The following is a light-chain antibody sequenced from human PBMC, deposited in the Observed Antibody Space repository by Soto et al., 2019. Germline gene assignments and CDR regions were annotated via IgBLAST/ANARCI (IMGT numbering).Light chain of an antibody. Sequence: DIQMTQSPSSLSASVGDRVTITCRASQSISSYLNRYQQKPGKAPKLLIYAASSLQSGVPSRFSDSGSGTDFTLIISSLQPEDCATYYCQQSYSTSGPFGQGTKVELK. CDR3: QQSYSTSGP. V-gene: IGKV1-39*01. J-gene: IGKJ1*01. CDR1: QSISSY. CDR2: AAS.